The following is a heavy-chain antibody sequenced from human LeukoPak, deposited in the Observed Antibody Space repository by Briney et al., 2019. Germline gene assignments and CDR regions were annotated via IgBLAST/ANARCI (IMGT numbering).Heavy chain of an antibody. J-gene: IGHJ4*02. CDR1: GFTFSSYD. V-gene: IGHV3-30-3*01. Sequence: GGSLRLSCAASGFTFSSYDMNWVRQAPGKGLEWVAVISYDGSNKYYADSVKGRFTISRDNSKNTLYLQINNLSAEDTAGYYCARDSYVLSGSSHNFDYWGQGTLVTVSS. CDR2: ISYDGSNK. D-gene: IGHD1-26*01. CDR3: ARDSYVLSGSSHNFDY.